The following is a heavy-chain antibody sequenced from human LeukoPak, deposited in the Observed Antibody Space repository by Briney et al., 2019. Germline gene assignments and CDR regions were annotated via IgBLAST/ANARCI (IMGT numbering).Heavy chain of an antibody. CDR1: GGSFSGYY. CDR3: ARRYRYCSSSSCPKKGPFFDY. D-gene: IGHD2-2*01. V-gene: IGHV4-34*01. J-gene: IGHJ4*02. Sequence: PSETLSLTCAVYGGSFSGYYWSWIRQPPGKGLEWIGEINHSGSTNYNPSLKSRVTISVDTSKNQFSLKLSSVTAADTAVYYCARRYRYCSSSSCPKKGPFFDYWGQGTLVSVSS. CDR2: INHSGST.